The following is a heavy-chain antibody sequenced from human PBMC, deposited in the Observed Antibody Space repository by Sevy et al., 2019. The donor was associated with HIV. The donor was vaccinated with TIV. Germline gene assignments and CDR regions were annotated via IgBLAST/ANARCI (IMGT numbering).Heavy chain of an antibody. J-gene: IGHJ6*03. CDR2: IYRSGST. V-gene: IGHV4-4*02. CDR3: ASLKAVAASYYYYYMDV. Sequence: SETLSLTCAVSGGSISSSNWWSWVRQPPGKGLEWIGEIYRSGSTNYNPSLKSRVTISVDKSKNQFSPKLSSVTAADTAVYYCASLKAVAASYYYYYMDVWGKGTTVTVSS. D-gene: IGHD6-19*01. CDR1: GGSISSSNW.